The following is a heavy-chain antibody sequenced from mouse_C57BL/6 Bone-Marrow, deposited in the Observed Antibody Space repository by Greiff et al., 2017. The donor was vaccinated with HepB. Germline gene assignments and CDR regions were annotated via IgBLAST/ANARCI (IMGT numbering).Heavy chain of an antibody. CDR2: ISSGGSYT. Sequence: EVHLVESGGDLVKPGGSLKLSCAASGFTFSSYGMSWVRQTPDKRLEWVATISSGGSYTYYPDSVKGRFTISRDNPKNTLYLQMSSLKSEDTDMYDCARPVPPWGKGTLVTVSA. V-gene: IGHV5-6*01. D-gene: IGHD1-1*01. J-gene: IGHJ3*01. CDR1: GFTFSSYG. CDR3: ARPVPP.